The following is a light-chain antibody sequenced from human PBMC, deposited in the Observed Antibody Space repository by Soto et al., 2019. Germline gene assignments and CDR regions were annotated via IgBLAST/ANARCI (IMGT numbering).Light chain of an antibody. CDR1: QSINNW. V-gene: IGKV1-5*03. Sequence: DIRMTQSPSTLSASVGDRVTITCRASQSINNWLAWYQQKPGKAPKLLIYRASSLENGVPSRFSGRGSGTEFILSITSLQPDDFATYYCPQYSSDSTFGQGTKVEIK. CDR3: PQYSSDST. CDR2: RAS. J-gene: IGKJ1*01.